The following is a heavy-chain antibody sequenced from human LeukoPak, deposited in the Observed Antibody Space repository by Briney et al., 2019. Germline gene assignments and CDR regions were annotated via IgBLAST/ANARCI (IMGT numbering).Heavy chain of an antibody. CDR3: ARPRGYNYGNDAFDI. Sequence: PSGTLSLTCAVSGASISSGNWWIWVRQPPGKGLEWIGEIYHTGSTNYNPSLKSRVTISVDKSKNQFSLKLSSVTAADTAVYYCARPRGYNYGNDAFDIWGQGTMVTVSS. J-gene: IGHJ3*02. CDR1: GASISSGNW. V-gene: IGHV4-4*02. D-gene: IGHD5-18*01. CDR2: IYHTGST.